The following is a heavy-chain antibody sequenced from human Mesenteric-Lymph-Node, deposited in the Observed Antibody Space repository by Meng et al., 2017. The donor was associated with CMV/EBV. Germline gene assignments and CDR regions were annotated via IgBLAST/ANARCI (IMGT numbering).Heavy chain of an antibody. J-gene: IGHJ4*02. Sequence: QHWGAGLLKPSETLSITSVVHACSFLGYDWNCIRQSPKKGLEWIGEINHSGSTTYNPSFTSRIITSVDTSTNQISLNMSSVTAADTAVYYCARGSSYDILTGYFDYWGQGALVTVS. D-gene: IGHD3-9*01. V-gene: IGHV4-34*01. CDR1: ACSFLGYD. CDR3: ARGSSYDILTGYFDY. CDR2: INHSGST.